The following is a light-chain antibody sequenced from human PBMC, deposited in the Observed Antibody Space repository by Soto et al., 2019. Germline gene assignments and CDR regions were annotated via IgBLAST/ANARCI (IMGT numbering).Light chain of an antibody. Sequence: EVVMTQSPATLSVSPGERATLSCRASQTVSRNLAWYQQRPGQAPRRLIYDISNRATGVPARFSGSGSETEFTLTIRSLQSDDFAVHFCQQYNNWPSCGQGTRLEIK. CDR3: QQYNNWPS. V-gene: IGKV3-15*01. J-gene: IGKJ5*01. CDR2: DIS. CDR1: QTVSRN.